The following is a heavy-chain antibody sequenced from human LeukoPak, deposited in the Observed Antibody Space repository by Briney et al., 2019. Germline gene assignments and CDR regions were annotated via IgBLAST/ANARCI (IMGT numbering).Heavy chain of an antibody. J-gene: IGHJ4*02. D-gene: IGHD6-19*01. CDR1: GGSISSYY. Sequence: SETLSLTCTVSGGSISSYYWSWIRQPPGKGLEWIGYIYYSGSTNYNPSLKSRVTMSVDTSKNQFSLKLSSVTAADTAVYYCARETIAVAGRLFDYWGQGTLVTVSS. V-gene: IGHV4-59*12. CDR3: ARETIAVAGRLFDY. CDR2: IYYSGST.